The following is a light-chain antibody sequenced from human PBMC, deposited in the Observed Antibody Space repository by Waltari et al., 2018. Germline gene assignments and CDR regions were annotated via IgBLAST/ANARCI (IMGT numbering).Light chain of an antibody. CDR1: QSVLNRSKKKND. CDR3: QHYYTIPWA. CDR2: WAS. V-gene: IGKV4-1*01. J-gene: IGKJ1*01. Sequence: DIVMNQSPDSLAGSLGERATIPCQSNQSVLNRSKKKNDLAWYQHKPGQPSKLLIYWASTRESGVPDRFGGRGCGTDFTLTISSVHAKDVAVYYCQHYYTIPWAFGQGTKVEI.